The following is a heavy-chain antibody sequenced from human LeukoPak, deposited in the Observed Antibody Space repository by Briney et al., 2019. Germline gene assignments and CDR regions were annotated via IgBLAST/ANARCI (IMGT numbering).Heavy chain of an antibody. J-gene: IGHJ1*01. Sequence: SETLSLTCAVYGGSFSGYYWSWIRQHPGKGLEWIGYVYYSGSTFYNPSLRSRLSISLDTSKNQFSLEMTSVTAADTAVYYCAKAGSVIAMDSWGQGTPVTVSS. V-gene: IGHV4-31*11. CDR2: VYYSGST. CDR3: AKAGSVIAMDS. D-gene: IGHD3/OR15-3a*01. CDR1: GGSFSGYY.